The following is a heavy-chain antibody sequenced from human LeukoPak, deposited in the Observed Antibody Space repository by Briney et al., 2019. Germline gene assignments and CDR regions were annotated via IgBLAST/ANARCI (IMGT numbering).Heavy chain of an antibody. Sequence: GGSLRLSCAASPFTFSSYGMHWVRQAPGKGLEWVAYIQYDGSNQQYADSVKGRFSISRDSSKNILYMQMNSLRAEDTAVYYCAKDRCSNGVGCYYYYMDVWGKGTTVTISS. J-gene: IGHJ6*03. CDR1: PFTFSSYG. CDR2: IQYDGSNQ. V-gene: IGHV3-30*02. D-gene: IGHD2-8*01. CDR3: AKDRCSNGVGCYYYYMDV.